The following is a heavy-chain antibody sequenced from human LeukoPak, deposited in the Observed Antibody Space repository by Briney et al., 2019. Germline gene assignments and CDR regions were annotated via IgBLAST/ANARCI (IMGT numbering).Heavy chain of an antibody. J-gene: IGHJ3*02. Sequence: PSETLSLTCTVSGGSISSSSYDWGWIRQPPGKGLEWIGSIYYSGSTYYNPSLKSRVTISVDTSKNQFSLKLSSVTAADTAVSYCARLDCSSTSCYIGDALDIWGQGTMVTVSS. D-gene: IGHD2-2*02. CDR3: ARLDCSSTSCYIGDALDI. CDR2: IYYSGST. V-gene: IGHV4-39*01. CDR1: GGSISSSSYD.